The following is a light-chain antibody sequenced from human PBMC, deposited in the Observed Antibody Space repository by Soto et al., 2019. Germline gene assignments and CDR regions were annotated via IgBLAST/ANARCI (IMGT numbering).Light chain of an antibody. CDR1: QSVSSN. Sequence: EIVMTQSPATLSVSPGERATLSCRASQSVSSNLAWYQQKPGQAPRLLIYRASTRATGIPARFSGSGSGTDFTLTITSLQSEDFAVYYCQHYHNWPPWTFGQGTKVEIK. V-gene: IGKV3-15*01. J-gene: IGKJ1*01. CDR2: RAS. CDR3: QHYHNWPPWT.